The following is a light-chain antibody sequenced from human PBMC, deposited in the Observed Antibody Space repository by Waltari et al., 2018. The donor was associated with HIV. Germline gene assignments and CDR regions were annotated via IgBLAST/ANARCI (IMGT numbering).Light chain of an antibody. J-gene: IGLJ1*01. CDR2: EVS. CDR3: SSYAGSNNFV. CDR1: SSDVGGYTY. Sequence: QSALTQPPSASGSPGQSVTISCTGTSSDVGGYTYVSWYQQHPGKAPKLMIYEVSKRPSGAPDRFSGSNSGNTASLTVAGLQPEDEADYYCSSYAGSNNFVFGTGTKVTVL. V-gene: IGLV2-8*01.